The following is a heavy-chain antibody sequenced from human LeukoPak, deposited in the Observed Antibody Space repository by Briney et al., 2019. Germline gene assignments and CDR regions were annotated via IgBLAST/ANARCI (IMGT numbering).Heavy chain of an antibody. Sequence: SVKVSRKASGGTFSSYAISWVRQAPGQGLEWMGGIIPIFGTANYAQKFQGRVTITADESTSTAYMELSSLRSEDTAVYYCAYRAGRMGYYYYGMDVWGQGTTVTVSS. D-gene: IGHD4-11*01. V-gene: IGHV1-69*13. CDR2: IIPIFGTA. J-gene: IGHJ6*02. CDR3: AYRAGRMGYYYYGMDV. CDR1: GGTFSSYA.